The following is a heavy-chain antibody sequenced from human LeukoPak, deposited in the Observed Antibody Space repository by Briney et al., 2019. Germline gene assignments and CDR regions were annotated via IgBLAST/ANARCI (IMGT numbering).Heavy chain of an antibody. CDR1: GFTVSSNY. CDR3: AKDRVEGKKWLAQFDY. CDR2: IYSGGST. V-gene: IGHV3-66*01. J-gene: IGHJ4*02. Sequence: PGGSLRLSCAASGFTVSSNYMSWVRQAPGKGLEWVSIIYSGGSTYYADSVKGRFTISRDNSKNTLYLQMNSLRAEDTAVYYCAKDRVEGKKWLAQFDYWGQGTLVTVSS. D-gene: IGHD6-19*01.